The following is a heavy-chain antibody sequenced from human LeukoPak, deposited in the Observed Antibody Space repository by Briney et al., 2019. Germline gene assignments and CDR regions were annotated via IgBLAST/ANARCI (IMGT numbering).Heavy chain of an antibody. V-gene: IGHV4-4*02. CDR2: IYHSGST. J-gene: IGHJ6*03. CDR1: GGSISSSNW. D-gene: IGHD6-19*01. Sequence: SSETLSLTCAVSGGSISSSNWWSWVRQPPGKGLEWIGEIYHSGSTNYNPSLKSRVTISVDTSKNQFSLKLSSVTAADTAVYYCASARSGWSLNYYYYYMDVWGKGTTVTVSS. CDR3: ASARSGWSLNYYYYYMDV.